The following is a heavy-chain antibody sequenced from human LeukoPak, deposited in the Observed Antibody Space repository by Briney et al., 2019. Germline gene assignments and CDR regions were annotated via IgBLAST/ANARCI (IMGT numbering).Heavy chain of an antibody. Sequence: SVKVSCKASGYTFTSYAISWVRQAPGQGLEWMGGIIPIFGTANYAQKFQGRVTITADESTSTAYMELSSLRSEDTAVYYCARGAYSSSWYMVYWGQGTLVTVSS. V-gene: IGHV1-69*13. CDR2: IIPIFGTA. CDR3: ARGAYSSSWYMVY. D-gene: IGHD6-13*01. J-gene: IGHJ4*02. CDR1: GYTFTSYA.